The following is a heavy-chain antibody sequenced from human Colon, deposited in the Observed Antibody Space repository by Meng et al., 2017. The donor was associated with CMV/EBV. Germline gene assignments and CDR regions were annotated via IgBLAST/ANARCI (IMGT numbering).Heavy chain of an antibody. CDR2: IYSGGST. J-gene: IGHJ6*02. Sequence: GGSLRLSCAASGFTVSSNYMSWVRQAPGKGLEWVSVIYSGGSTYYADSVKGRFTIPRDNSKNTLYLQMNSLRAEDTDVYYCARGWGGYCSSTSCQDEYYYYYGMDVWGQGTTVTVSS. V-gene: IGHV3-66*02. CDR1: GFTVSSNY. D-gene: IGHD2-2*01. CDR3: ARGWGGYCSSTSCQDEYYYYYGMDV.